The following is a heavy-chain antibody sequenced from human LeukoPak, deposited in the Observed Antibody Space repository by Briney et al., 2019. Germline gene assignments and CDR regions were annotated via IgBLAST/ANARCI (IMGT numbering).Heavy chain of an antibody. D-gene: IGHD3-10*01. CDR1: GYTFTSYD. J-gene: IGHJ4*02. Sequence: ASVKVSCKASGYTFTSYDINWVRQATGQGLEWMGWMNPNSGNTGYAQKFQGRVTMIRNTSISTAYMELSSLRSEDTAVYYCARGQLWFGDSDYWGQGTLVTVSS. CDR3: ARGQLWFGDSDY. V-gene: IGHV1-8*01. CDR2: MNPNSGNT.